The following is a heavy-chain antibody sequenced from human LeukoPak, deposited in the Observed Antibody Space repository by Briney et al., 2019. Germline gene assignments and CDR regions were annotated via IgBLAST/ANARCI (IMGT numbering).Heavy chain of an antibody. V-gene: IGHV3-21*04. CDR3: AKAAVAVAVPFDY. J-gene: IGHJ4*02. CDR2: ISSSSSYI. D-gene: IGHD6-19*01. CDR1: GFTFSSYS. Sequence: PGGSLRLSCAASGFTFSSYSMNWVRQAPGKGLEWVSSISSSSSYIYYADSVKGRFTISRDNSKNTLYLQMNSLRAEDTAVYYCAKAAVAVAVPFDYWGQGTLVTVSS.